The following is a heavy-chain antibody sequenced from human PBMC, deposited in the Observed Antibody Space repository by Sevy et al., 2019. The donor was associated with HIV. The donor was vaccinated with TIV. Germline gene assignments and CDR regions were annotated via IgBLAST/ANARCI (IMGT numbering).Heavy chain of an antibody. CDR2: IKQDGSEI. V-gene: IGHV3-7*01. Sequence: GGSLRLSCAASGFTFSNYWMTWVRQAPGKGLEWVANIKQDGSEISYVDSVKGRFTISRDNAKNSTCLQMNNLRAEDTAVYYCARAGLPAAFDYWGLGTLVTVSS. CDR1: GFTFSNYW. CDR3: ARAGLPAAFDY. J-gene: IGHJ4*02. D-gene: IGHD6-13*01.